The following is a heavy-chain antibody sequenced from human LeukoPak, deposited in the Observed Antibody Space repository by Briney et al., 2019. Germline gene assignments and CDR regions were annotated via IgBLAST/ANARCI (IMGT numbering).Heavy chain of an antibody. CDR2: IYSGGST. CDR1: GFTVSGNY. V-gene: IGHV3-53*01. D-gene: IGHD6-6*01. CDR3: ARVGSIAYYFDY. Sequence: GGSLRLSCAASGFTVSGNYTSWVRQAPGKGLEWVSVIYSGGSTYYADSVKGRFTISRDNSKNTLYLQMNSLRAEDTAVDYCARVGSIAYYFDYWGQGTLVTVSS. J-gene: IGHJ4*02.